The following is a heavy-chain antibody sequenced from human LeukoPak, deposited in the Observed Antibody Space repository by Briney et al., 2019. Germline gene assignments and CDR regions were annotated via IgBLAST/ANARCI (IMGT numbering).Heavy chain of an antibody. CDR1: GVTFSSYA. J-gene: IGHJ4*02. Sequence: GGSLRLSCGASGVTFSSYAMSWVRQAPGKGLEWVSSISGGGDITYYADSVKGRFTISRDNSKNTLYLQMNSLRAEDTAVYYCARVVNKMSSGYYYYALDYWGQGTLVTVSS. CDR2: ISGGGDIT. D-gene: IGHD3-22*01. CDR3: ARVVNKMSSGYYYYALDY. V-gene: IGHV3-23*01.